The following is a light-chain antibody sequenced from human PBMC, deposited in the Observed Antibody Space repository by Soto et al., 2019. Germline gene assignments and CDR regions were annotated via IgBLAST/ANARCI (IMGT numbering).Light chain of an antibody. V-gene: IGKV1-33*01. CDR3: HQYDNLPGT. J-gene: IGKJ3*01. Sequence: DIQMTQSPSSLSASVGDRVTITCQASEDISNYLNWYQQKPGQAPKLLIYDASNLETGVPSRFSGSGAGTDFTFTISSLKPEDIATYYCHQYDNLPGTFGRGTKVDIK. CDR2: DAS. CDR1: EDISNY.